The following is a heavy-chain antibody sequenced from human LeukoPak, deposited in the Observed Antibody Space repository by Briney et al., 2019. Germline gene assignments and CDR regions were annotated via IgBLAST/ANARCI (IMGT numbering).Heavy chain of an antibody. CDR1: GGTFSSYA. CDR3: ARTSYDYVWGSYLLFDY. D-gene: IGHD3-16*02. V-gene: IGHV1-69*13. CDR2: IIPIFGTA. J-gene: IGHJ4*02. Sequence: GASVKVSCKASGGTFSSYAISWVRQAPGQGLEWMGGIIPIFGTANYAQKFQGRVTITADESTSTAYMELSSLRSEDTAVYYCARTSYDYVWGSYLLFDYWGQGTLVTVSS.